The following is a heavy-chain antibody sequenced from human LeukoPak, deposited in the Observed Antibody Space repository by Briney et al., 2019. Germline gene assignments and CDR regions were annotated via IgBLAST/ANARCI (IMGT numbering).Heavy chain of an antibody. CDR1: GFTFSNYW. CDR2: ISGSGGST. D-gene: IGHD3-16*01. Sequence: GGSLRLSCAASGFTFSNYWMNWVRQAPGKGLEWVSLISGSGGSTYYADSVKGRFTISRDNSKNTLYLQMNSLRAEDTAVFYCAKDRDDYVWGSYLGAFDIWGQGTMVTVSS. CDR3: AKDRDDYVWGSYLGAFDI. V-gene: IGHV3-23*01. J-gene: IGHJ3*02.